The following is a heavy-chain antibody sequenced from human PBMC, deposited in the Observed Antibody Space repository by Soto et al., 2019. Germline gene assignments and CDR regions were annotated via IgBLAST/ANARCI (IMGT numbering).Heavy chain of an antibody. V-gene: IGHV3-48*03. Sequence: GGSLRLSCAACGFTFSSYEMNWVRQAPGKGLEWVSYISSSGSTIYYADSVKGRFTISRDNAKNSLYLQMNSLRAEDTAVYYCARDPHVLRFLEWSYMDVWGQGTTVTVSS. J-gene: IGHJ6*02. CDR3: ARDPHVLRFLEWSYMDV. CDR2: ISSSGSTI. CDR1: GFTFSSYE. D-gene: IGHD3-3*01.